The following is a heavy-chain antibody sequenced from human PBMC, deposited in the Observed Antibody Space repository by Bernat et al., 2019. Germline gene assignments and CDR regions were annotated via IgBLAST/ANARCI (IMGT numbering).Heavy chain of an antibody. D-gene: IGHD7-27*01. CDR3: ARLPFTGDRGRGTCGI. Sequence: QLQVQESGPGLVKPSETLSLTCSVSGGSMISTSYYWGWIRQPPGKGLHWIGSISYTGSPYYNPSLESRVIISVDTSKKQFALTLTSVTAADTAVYYCARLPFTGDRGRGTCGIWGRGTMVTVTS. V-gene: IGHV4-39*01. CDR2: ISYTGSP. J-gene: IGHJ3*02. CDR1: GGSMISTSYY.